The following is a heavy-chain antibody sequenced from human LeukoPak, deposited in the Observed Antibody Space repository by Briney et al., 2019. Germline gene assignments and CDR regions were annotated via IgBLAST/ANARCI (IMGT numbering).Heavy chain of an antibody. CDR2: ISWNSGSI. CDR1: GFTFDDYA. CDR3: AKSNIHDYGDYGGSGFFDY. V-gene: IGHV3-9*01. J-gene: IGHJ4*02. Sequence: GRSLRLSCAASGFTFDDYAMHWVRQAPGKGLEWVSGISWNSGSIGYADSVKGRFTISRDNAKNSLYLQMNSLRAEDTALYYCAKSNIHDYGDYGGSGFFDYWGQGTLVTVSS. D-gene: IGHD4-17*01.